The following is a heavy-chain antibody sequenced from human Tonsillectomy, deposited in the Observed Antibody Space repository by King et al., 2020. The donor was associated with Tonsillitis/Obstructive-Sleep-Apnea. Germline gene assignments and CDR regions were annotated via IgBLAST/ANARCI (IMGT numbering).Heavy chain of an antibody. V-gene: IGHV1-18*01. Sequence: QLVQSGAEVKKPGASVKVSCKASGYTFTTYGISWVRQAPGQGLEWMGWISAYNGDTKYAQKLQDRVTMTTDTSTSTAYMEVRSLRSDDTAVYYCARDSRSHYYDTSGYYTFEYWGQGTLVTVSS. D-gene: IGHD3-22*01. CDR1: GYTFTTYG. CDR2: ISAYNGDT. J-gene: IGHJ4*02. CDR3: ARDSRSHYYDTSGYYTFEY.